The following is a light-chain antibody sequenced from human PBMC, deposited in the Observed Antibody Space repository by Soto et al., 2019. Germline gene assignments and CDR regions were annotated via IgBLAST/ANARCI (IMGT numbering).Light chain of an antibody. Sequence: QSVLTQPSSASGTPGQSVTISCSGSRSNIGGNHVSWYQQIPGTAPKLLIHSNKQRASGVPDRFSGSRSGTLASLVISGLQSEDEAEYFCSAWDDSLRSNIFGSGTKLTVL. CDR3: SAWDDSLRSNI. CDR2: SNK. J-gene: IGLJ1*01. V-gene: IGLV1-44*01. CDR1: RSNIGGNH.